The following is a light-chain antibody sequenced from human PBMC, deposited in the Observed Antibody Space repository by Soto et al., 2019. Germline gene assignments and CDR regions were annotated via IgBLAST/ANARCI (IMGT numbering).Light chain of an antibody. CDR1: NSDVGSYNF. CDR3: SSYAGTNTRYL. V-gene: IGLV2-8*01. Sequence: QSVLTQPPSASGSPGQSVTISCTGANSDVGSYNFISWYQQHPGRAPKLLIYEVNKRPSGVPDRFSGSKSGNTASLTVSGLQAEDEADYYCSSYAGTNTRYLFGSGIQLTVL. J-gene: IGLJ1*01. CDR2: EVN.